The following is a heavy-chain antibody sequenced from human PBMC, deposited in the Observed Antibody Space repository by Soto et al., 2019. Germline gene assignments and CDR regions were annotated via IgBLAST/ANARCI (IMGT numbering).Heavy chain of an antibody. J-gene: IGHJ6*03. V-gene: IGHV3-11*01. D-gene: IGHD4-17*01. CDR1: AFTFSDYY. Sequence: PGGSLRLSCAASAFTFSDYYMSWIRQAPGKGLEWVSYISSGGGTAYYADSVKGRFTISRDNAKNSLFLQMNSLRGEDTAVYYCARAPETTEPWEYFYYHMDVWGKGTTVTVSS. CDR2: ISSGGGTA. CDR3: ARAPETTEPWEYFYYHMDV.